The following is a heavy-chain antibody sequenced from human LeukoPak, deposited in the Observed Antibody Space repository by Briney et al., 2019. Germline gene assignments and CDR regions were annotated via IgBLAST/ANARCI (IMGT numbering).Heavy chain of an antibody. Sequence: PGRSLRLSCAASGFIFSSYGMHWVRQAPGKGLEWVAVIWYDGSNKYYADSVKGRFTISRDNSKNTLYLQMNSLGAEDTAVYYCAGDSIAAAGYGMDVWGQGTTVTVSS. CDR1: GFIFSSYG. CDR3: AGDSIAAAGYGMDV. D-gene: IGHD6-13*01. CDR2: IWYDGSNK. V-gene: IGHV3-33*01. J-gene: IGHJ6*02.